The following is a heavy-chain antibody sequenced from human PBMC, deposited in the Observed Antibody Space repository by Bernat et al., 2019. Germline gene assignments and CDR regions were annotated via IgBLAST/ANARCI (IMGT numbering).Heavy chain of an antibody. CDR2: IYHSGST. V-gene: IGHV4-38-2*01. CDR3: ARVSMGRVAATTDYYYMDV. D-gene: IGHD2-15*01. Sequence: QVQLQESGPGLVKPSETLSLTCAVPGYSISSGYYWGWIRQPPGKGLEWIGSIYHSGSTYYKPSLKSPVTISDGTCKNCFSLKLSSGTAADPAVYYCARVSMGRVAATTDYYYMDVWGKGTTVTVPS. J-gene: IGHJ6*03. CDR1: GYSISSGYY.